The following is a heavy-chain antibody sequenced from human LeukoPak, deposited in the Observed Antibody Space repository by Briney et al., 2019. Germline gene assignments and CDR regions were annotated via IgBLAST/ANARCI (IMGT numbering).Heavy chain of an antibody. CDR3: AREMDSGSLCMDY. CDR1: GGSISSSSYF. Sequence: SETLSLTCTVSGGSISSSSYFWGWIRQPPGKGLEWIGSIFYSGSTYYNPSLNSRVTISIDTSKNQVSLKLSSVTAADTAVYYCAREMDSGSLCMDYWGQGTLVSVSS. CDR2: IFYSGST. V-gene: IGHV4-39*07. J-gene: IGHJ4*02. D-gene: IGHD3-10*01.